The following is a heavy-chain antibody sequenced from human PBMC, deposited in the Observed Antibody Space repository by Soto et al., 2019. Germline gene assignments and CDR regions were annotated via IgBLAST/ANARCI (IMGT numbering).Heavy chain of an antibody. CDR1: GGSISGRGYY. D-gene: IGHD7-27*01. CDR2: IYYSGST. Sequence: QVQLLESGPGLVKPSQTLSLTCTVSGGSISGRGYYWSWIRQYPGKGLEGIGYIYYSGSTSYNPSLKSRLTISVDTSNYQFSLKLSSVTAADTAVYYCARAREEPGVYDYWGQGTLVTVSS. V-gene: IGHV4-31*03. J-gene: IGHJ4*02. CDR3: ARAREEPGVYDY.